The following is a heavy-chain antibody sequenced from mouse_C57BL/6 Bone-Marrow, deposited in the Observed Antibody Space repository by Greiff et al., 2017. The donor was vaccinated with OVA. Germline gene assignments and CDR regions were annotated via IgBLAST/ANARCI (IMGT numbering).Heavy chain of an antibody. Sequence: VQLQQSGAELVRPGASVKLSCTASGFNIKDYYMHWVKQRPEQGLAWIGRIDPEDGDTEYAPKFQGKATMTADTSSNTAYLQLSILTSEDTAVYYCTTPITTVVGDYAMDYWGQGTSVTVSS. CDR1: GFNIKDYY. D-gene: IGHD1-1*01. CDR2: IDPEDGDT. J-gene: IGHJ4*01. CDR3: TTPITTVVGDYAMDY. V-gene: IGHV14-1*01.